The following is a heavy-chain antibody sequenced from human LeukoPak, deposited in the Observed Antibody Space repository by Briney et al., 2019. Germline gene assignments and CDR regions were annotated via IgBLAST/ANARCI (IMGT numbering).Heavy chain of an antibody. Sequence: PSETLSLTCAVYGGSFSGYYWSWIRQPPGKGLEWIGEINHSGSTNYNPSLKSRVTISVDTSKNQFSLKLSSVTAADTAVYYCARSPRGSRRTLDYWGQGTLVTVSS. CDR1: GGSFSGYY. CDR3: ARSPRGSRRTLDY. D-gene: IGHD2-15*01. J-gene: IGHJ4*02. V-gene: IGHV4-34*01. CDR2: INHSGST.